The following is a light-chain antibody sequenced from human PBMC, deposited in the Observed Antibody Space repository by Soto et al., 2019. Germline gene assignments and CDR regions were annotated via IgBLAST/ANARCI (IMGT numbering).Light chain of an antibody. CDR2: DAS. Sequence: DIQLTQSPSSLSASVGDRVSISCRASQSISNYLNWYQQKPGKAPKLLIYDASNLETGVPSRFSGSGSGTDFTLTISSLQPEDFATYYCQQSYSTPPTFGGGTKVDIK. CDR1: QSISNY. CDR3: QQSYSTPPT. J-gene: IGKJ4*01. V-gene: IGKV1-39*01.